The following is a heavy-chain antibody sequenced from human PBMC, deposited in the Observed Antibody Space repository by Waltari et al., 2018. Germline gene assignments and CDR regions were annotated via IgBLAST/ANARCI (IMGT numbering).Heavy chain of an antibody. J-gene: IGHJ5*02. CDR3: ARVGPSSHYAYWFDP. Sequence: EVQLVETGGGLIQPGGSLRRSCAASGFTVSTPYKSLVRLAPGKGLEWVSVIYADKSTYYADSVKGRFTISRDNSKNTVYLQMNILRAADTAVYYCARVGPSSHYAYWFDPWGQGTLVTVSS. CDR1: GFTVSTPY. V-gene: IGHV3-53*02. CDR2: IYADKST. D-gene: IGHD3-16*01.